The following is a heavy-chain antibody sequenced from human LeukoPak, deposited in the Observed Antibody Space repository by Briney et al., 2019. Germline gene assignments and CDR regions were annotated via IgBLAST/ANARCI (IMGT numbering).Heavy chain of an antibody. Sequence: PGGSLSLSCAASGFTFSSYGMHWVRQAPGKGLEWVAVISYDGSNKYYADSVKGRFTISRDNSKNTLYLQMNSLRAEDTAVYYCAKDREMAFDYWGQGTLVTVSS. CDR3: AKDREMAFDY. CDR2: ISYDGSNK. CDR1: GFTFSSYG. V-gene: IGHV3-30*18. J-gene: IGHJ4*02. D-gene: IGHD5-24*01.